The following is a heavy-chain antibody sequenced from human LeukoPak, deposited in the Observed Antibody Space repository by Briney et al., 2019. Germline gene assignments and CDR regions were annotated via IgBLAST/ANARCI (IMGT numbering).Heavy chain of an antibody. D-gene: IGHD1-26*01. CDR3: AKDIELFVS. V-gene: IGHV3-23*01. CDR2: LSHGGTRT. CDR1: GFTFRNFA. J-gene: IGHJ4*02. Sequence: GGSLRLSCAASGFTFRNFAMSWVRQAPGKGPEWVSGLSHGGTRTFYAASVKGRFTISRDDSNSTLFLQMDSLRVEDTATYYCAKDIELFVSWGQGTLVIVSS.